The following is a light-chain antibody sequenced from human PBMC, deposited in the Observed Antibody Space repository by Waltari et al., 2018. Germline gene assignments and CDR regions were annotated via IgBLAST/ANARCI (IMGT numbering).Light chain of an antibody. CDR1: ISNLGPNY. Sequence: QSVLTQPPSASGTPGQRVTIPCSVSISNLGPNYLSCYQQFPGTAPKLLIQRNNQRPSGVPDRFSGSKSGTSASLAISGLRSEDEADYYCASWDDSLSVGVFGGGTKLTVL. CDR3: ASWDDSLSVGV. J-gene: IGLJ3*02. CDR2: RNN. V-gene: IGLV1-47*01.